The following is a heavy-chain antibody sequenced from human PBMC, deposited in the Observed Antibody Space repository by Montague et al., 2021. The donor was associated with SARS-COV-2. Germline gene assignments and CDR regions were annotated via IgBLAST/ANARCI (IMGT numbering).Heavy chain of an antibody. J-gene: IGHJ4*02. V-gene: IGHV4-39*01. D-gene: IGHD4-23*01. CDR1: GGSISSSSYH. CDR3: ARLRYYGGNSGFQGLVDY. CDR2: IYYSGXT. Sequence: SETLSLTCIVSGGSISSSSYHWGWNRQPPGTGLVWIGTIYYSGXTXSXXXXKXRVTISVDTSKNQFSLKLSSVTAADTAVYYCARLRYYGGNSGFQGLVDYWGQGALVTVSS.